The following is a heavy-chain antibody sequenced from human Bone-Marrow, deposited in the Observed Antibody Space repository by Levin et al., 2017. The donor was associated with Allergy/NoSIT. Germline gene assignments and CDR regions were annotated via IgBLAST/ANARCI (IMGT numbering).Heavy chain of an antibody. V-gene: IGHV3-11*01. D-gene: IGHD2-21*01. CDR1: GFTFSDYY. CDR2: ISSSGSSE. CDR3: VREQGVRGIEMEDCFFDL. Sequence: GGSLRLSCAASGFTFSDYYMGWIRQTPGKGLEWVAEISSSGSSEKYADSVKGRFTISRDNAKNSLFLQMSSLRTEDTAIYYWVREQGVRGIEMEDCFFDLWGRGALVTVSS. J-gene: IGHJ2*01.